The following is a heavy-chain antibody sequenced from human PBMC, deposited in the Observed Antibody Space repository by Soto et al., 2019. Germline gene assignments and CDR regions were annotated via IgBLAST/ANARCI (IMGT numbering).Heavy chain of an antibody. CDR3: AKGINCGVDWYHFDY. J-gene: IGHJ4*02. CDR1: GFAFRTCA. D-gene: IGHD2-21*02. Sequence: HPGGSLRLSCAASGFAFRTCAMTWVRQAPGKGREWVSSITGSGAKTYYSDSVKGRFTISRDNFRDTLYLQLNSLRAEDTAVYYCAKGINCGVDWYHFDYWGQGALVTVSS. V-gene: IGHV3-23*01. CDR2: ITGSGAKT.